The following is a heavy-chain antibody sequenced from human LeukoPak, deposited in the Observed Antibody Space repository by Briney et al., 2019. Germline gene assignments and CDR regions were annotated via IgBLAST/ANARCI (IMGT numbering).Heavy chain of an antibody. J-gene: IGHJ4*02. CDR3: AKERVVVVPAAMPASFDY. V-gene: IGHV3-23*01. D-gene: IGHD2-2*01. CDR1: GFTFSSYA. Sequence: PGGSLRLSRAASGFTFSSYAMSWVRQAPGKGLEWVSAISGSGGSTYYADSVKGRFTISRDNSKNTLYLQMNSLRAEDTAVYYCAKERVVVVPAAMPASFDYWGQGTLVTVSS. CDR2: ISGSGGST.